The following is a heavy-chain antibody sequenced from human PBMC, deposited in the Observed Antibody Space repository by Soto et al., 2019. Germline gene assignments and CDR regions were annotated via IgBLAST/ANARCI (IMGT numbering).Heavy chain of an antibody. Sequence: AGSLTLSCAASGFTFSSYGRHWVRQAPGKGLEWVAVISYDGSNKYYADSVKGRFTISRDNSKNTLYLQMNSLRAEDTAVYYCAKDRKGSNYETEYYYYGMDVWGQGTTVTVSS. V-gene: IGHV3-30*18. CDR3: AKDRKGSNYETEYYYYGMDV. D-gene: IGHD4-4*01. J-gene: IGHJ6*02. CDR1: GFTFSSYG. CDR2: ISYDGSNK.